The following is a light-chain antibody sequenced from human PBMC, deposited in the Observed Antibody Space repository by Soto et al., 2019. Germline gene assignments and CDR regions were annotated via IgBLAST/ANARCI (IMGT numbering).Light chain of an antibody. CDR1: SSDVGSSNF. CDR3: CSFPGSSIFYV. Sequence: QSVLHQPASVSGAPVQSLTISCTGTSSDVGSSNFVSWYQQHPGKAPKLIIYEGSRRPSGVSGRFSGSKSGNAASLTISGLQAEDEADFYCCSFPGSSIFYVFGTGTKVTVL. J-gene: IGLJ1*01. V-gene: IGLV2-23*01. CDR2: EGS.